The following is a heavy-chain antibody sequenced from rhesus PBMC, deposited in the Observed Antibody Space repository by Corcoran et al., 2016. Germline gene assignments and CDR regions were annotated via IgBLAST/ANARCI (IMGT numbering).Heavy chain of an antibody. V-gene: IGHV1S2*01. CDR1: GYTFTDYY. D-gene: IGHD2-15*01. CDR2: INPYNGNI. Sequence: QVQLVQSGAEVKKPGSSVKVSCKASGYTFTDYYMHWLRHAPRQGLECMGWINPYNGNIKYAQKFQGRVTMTRDTSTSTAYMELSSLRSEDTAVYYCARLRYCSSTYCSEFDLWGPGTPITISS. CDR3: ARLRYCSSTYCSEFDL. J-gene: IGHJ2*01.